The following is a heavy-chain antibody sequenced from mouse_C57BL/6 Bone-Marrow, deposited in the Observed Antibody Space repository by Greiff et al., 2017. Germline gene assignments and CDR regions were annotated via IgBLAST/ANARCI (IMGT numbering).Heavy chain of an antibody. J-gene: IGHJ4*01. D-gene: IGHD4-1*01. V-gene: IGHV5-16*01. CDR1: GFTFSDYY. Sequence: EVKLMESEGGLVQPGSSMKLSCTASGFTFSDYYMAWVRQVPEKGLEWVANINYDGSSTYYLDSLKSRFIISRDNAKNILYLQMSSLKSEDTATYYCARASNWDYYAMDYWGQGTSVTVSS. CDR3: ARASNWDYYAMDY. CDR2: INYDGSST.